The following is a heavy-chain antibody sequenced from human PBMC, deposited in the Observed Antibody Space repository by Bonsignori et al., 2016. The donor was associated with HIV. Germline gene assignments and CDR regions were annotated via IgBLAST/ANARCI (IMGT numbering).Heavy chain of an antibody. D-gene: IGHD3-16*01. CDR2: IYHSGNT. V-gene: IGHV4-38-2*01. CDR3: ARREGDEITFAY. J-gene: IGHJ4*02. Sequence: WIRQPPGKGLEWIGSIYHSGNTYYNPSLKSRVTVSVDTSKNQFSLKLTPVTAADTAVYYCARREGDEITFAYWGQGTLVTVSS.